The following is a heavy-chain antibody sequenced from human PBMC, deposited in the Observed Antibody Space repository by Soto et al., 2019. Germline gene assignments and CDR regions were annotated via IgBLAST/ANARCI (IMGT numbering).Heavy chain of an antibody. Sequence: EVRLVESGGGLAQPGGSLRLSCAASGFTFSSYAMNWVRQSPGKGLEWVSYISMSGTTMFYADSVKGRFTISRDNAKKSLFRQMNSLRDEDTAMYYCARDPIGDATNWFDPWGQGTLVTVSS. CDR3: ARDPIGDATNWFDP. V-gene: IGHV3-48*02. CDR2: ISMSGTTM. J-gene: IGHJ5*02. CDR1: GFTFSSYA.